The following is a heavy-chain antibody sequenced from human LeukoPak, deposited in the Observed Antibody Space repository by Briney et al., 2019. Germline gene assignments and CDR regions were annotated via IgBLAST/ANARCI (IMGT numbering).Heavy chain of an antibody. V-gene: IGHV4-34*01. CDR3: ARNYYGSGSYPNRNYYYYGMDV. J-gene: IGHJ6*02. CDR1: GGSFSGYY. D-gene: IGHD3-10*01. CDR2: INHSGST. Sequence: PSETLSLTCAVYGGSFSGYYWSWIRQPPGKGLEWIGEINHSGSTNYNPSLKSRVTISVDTSKNQFSLKLSSVTAADTAVYYCARNYYGSGSYPNRNYYYYGMDVWGQGTTVTVSS.